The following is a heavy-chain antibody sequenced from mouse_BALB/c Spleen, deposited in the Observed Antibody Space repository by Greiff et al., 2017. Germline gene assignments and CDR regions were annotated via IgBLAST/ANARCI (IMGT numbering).Heavy chain of an antibody. D-gene: IGHD1-1*01. CDR2: INPSTGYT. CDR1: GYTFTSYW. Sequence: QVHVKQSGAELAKPGASVKMSCKASGYTFTSYWMHWVKQRPGQGLEWIGYINPSTGYTEYNQKFKDKATLTADKSSSTAYMQLSSLTSEDSAVYYCARRTTGGYYAMDYWGQGTSVTVSS. CDR3: ARRTTGGYYAMDY. J-gene: IGHJ4*01. V-gene: IGHV1-7*01.